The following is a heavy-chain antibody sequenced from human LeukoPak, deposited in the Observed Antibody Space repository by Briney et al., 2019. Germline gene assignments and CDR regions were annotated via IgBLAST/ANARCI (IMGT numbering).Heavy chain of an antibody. V-gene: IGHV3-33*03. CDR3: ASCGFVCSGGSCYSGGSWFDP. Sequence: PGRSLRLSCAASGFTFSNYGMHWVRQAPGKGLEWVAVIWYDGSNKYYADSVKGRFTISRDNAKNSLYLQMNSLRAEDTAVYYCASCGFVCSGGSCYSGGSWFDPWGQGTLVTVSS. J-gene: IGHJ5*02. D-gene: IGHD2-15*01. CDR1: GFTFSNYG. CDR2: IWYDGSNK.